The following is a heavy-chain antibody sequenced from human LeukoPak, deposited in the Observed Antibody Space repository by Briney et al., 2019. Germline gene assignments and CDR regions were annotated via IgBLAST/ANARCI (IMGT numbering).Heavy chain of an antibody. Sequence: GGSLRLSCAASGFTFSSYAMHWVRQAPGKGLEWVAVISYDGSNKYYADSVKGRFTISRDNSKNTLYLQMNSLRAEDTAVYYCARAACSSTSCYERNWGQGTLVTVSS. CDR1: GFTFSSYA. D-gene: IGHD2-2*01. CDR3: ARAACSSTSCYERN. V-gene: IGHV3-30-3*01. CDR2: ISYDGSNK. J-gene: IGHJ1*01.